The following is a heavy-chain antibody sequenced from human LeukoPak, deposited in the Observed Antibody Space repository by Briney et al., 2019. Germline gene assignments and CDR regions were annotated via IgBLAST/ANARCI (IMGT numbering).Heavy chain of an antibody. CDR3: ASERGAYYDVLTGPFDY. Sequence: SETLSLTCTVSGGSIGSTNYYWGWIRQPPGKGLVWIGSIYYSENTYYNPSLKSRVTISLDRSKNQFSLKLSSVTAADTAVYYCASERGAYYDVLTGPFDYWGQGTLVTVSS. CDR2: IYYSENT. J-gene: IGHJ4*02. V-gene: IGHV4-39*01. CDR1: GGSIGSTNYY. D-gene: IGHD3-9*01.